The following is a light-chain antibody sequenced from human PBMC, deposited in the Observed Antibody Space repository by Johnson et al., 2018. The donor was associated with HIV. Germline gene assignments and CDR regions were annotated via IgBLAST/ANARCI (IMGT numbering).Light chain of an antibody. CDR2: ENN. CDR1: SPNIGKNY. J-gene: IGLJ1*01. CDR3: LAWDTGPRAWEV. V-gene: IGLV1-41*01. Sequence: QSVLTQPPSVSAAPGQKVTISCSGNSPNIGKNYVSWYQHLPGTAPKLVIHENNTRPSGIPDRFSGSKSGTSATLGITRLWPEDEADYYCLAWDTGPRAWEVFGTGTKVTVL.